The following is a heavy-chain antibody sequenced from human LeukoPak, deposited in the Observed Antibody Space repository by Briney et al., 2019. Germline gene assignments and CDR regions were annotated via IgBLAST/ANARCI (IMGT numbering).Heavy chain of an antibody. Sequence: PGGSLRLSCVASGFTFGSYWMHWVRQAPGKGLVRVSRINYDGTSTTYADSVKGRFTVSRDNGKKTVSLQIKSLRPDDTAVYYCAREANTAFDSWGQGTLVTVSS. V-gene: IGHV3-74*01. CDR2: INYDGTST. CDR3: AREANTAFDS. J-gene: IGHJ4*02. D-gene: IGHD2/OR15-2a*01. CDR1: GFTFGSYW.